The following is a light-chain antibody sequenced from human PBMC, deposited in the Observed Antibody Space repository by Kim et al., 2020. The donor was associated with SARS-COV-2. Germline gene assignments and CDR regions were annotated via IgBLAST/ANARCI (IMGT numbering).Light chain of an antibody. CDR3: YSRDNNGGHTNYV. CDR1: SLRNYY. V-gene: IGLV3-19*01. J-gene: IGLJ1*01. Sequence: SSELTQDPAVSVALGQTVRITCQGDSLRNYYASWYQQKPGQAPLLVFYGKDNRPSGIPDRFSGSNSGTTASLTITGAQAEDEADYFCYSRDNNGGHTNYVLGTGTKVTVL. CDR2: GKD.